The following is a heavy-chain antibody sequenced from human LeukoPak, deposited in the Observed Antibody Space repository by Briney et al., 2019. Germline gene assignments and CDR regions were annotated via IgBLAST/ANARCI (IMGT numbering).Heavy chain of an antibody. V-gene: IGHV4-39*01. CDR3: ARGSTLGYCSSTSCPPGMDV. J-gene: IGHJ6*02. CDR2: VFYSGRT. Sequence: PSETLPLTCTVSGGSISSYYWSWIRQPPGKGLEWIGSVFYSGRTYYNPSLKSRVTIFVDPSKNQFSLNLRSVTAADTAVYYCARGSTLGYCSSTSCPPGMDVWGQGTTVTVSS. D-gene: IGHD2-2*01. CDR1: GGSISSYY.